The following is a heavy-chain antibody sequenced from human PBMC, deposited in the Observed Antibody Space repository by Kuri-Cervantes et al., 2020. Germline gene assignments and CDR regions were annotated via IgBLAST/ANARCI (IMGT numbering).Heavy chain of an antibody. Sequence: LRLSCAVYGGSFSGYYWSWIRQPPGKGLEWIGYIYYSGSTYYNPSLKSQVTISVDTSKNQFSLKLSSVTAADTAVYYSARGAAISPGVDYWGQGTLVTVSS. CDR2: IYYSGST. CDR1: GGSFSGYY. CDR3: ARGAAISPGVDY. D-gene: IGHD3-9*01. V-gene: IGHV4-34*09. J-gene: IGHJ4*02.